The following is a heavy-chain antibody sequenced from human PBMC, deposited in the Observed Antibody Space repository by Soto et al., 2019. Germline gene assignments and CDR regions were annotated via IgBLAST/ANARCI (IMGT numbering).Heavy chain of an antibody. CDR3: AREGVQQLVGDKDYYYYGMDV. Sequence: AAVKVSCKASGYTFTSYGISWVRQAPGQGREWMGWISAYNGNTNYAQKLQGRVTMTTDTSTSTAYMELRSLRSDDTAVYYCAREGVQQLVGDKDYYYYGMDVWGQGTTVTV. CDR2: ISAYNGNT. CDR1: GYTFTSYG. D-gene: IGHD6-13*01. J-gene: IGHJ6*02. V-gene: IGHV1-18*04.